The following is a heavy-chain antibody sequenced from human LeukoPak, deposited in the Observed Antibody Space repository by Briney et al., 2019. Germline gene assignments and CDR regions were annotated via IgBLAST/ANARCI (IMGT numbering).Heavy chain of an antibody. J-gene: IGHJ4*02. CDR3: ARLAYYYGSGSYSKRFDY. D-gene: IGHD3-10*01. CDR2: IYYSGST. V-gene: IGHV4-59*12. CDR1: GFTFDYYG. Sequence: GSLRLSCAASGFTFDYYGMSWVRQAPGKWLEWIGYIYYSGSTNYNPSLKSRVTISVDTSKNQFSLKLSSVTAADTAVYYCARLAYYYGSGSYSKRFDYWGQGTLVTVSS.